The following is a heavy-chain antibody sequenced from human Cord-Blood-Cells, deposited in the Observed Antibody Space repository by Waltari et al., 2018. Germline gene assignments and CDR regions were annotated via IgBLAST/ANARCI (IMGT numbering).Heavy chain of an antibody. D-gene: IGHD1-26*01. Sequence: QVQLQQWGAGLLQPSETLSLTCAVHGGSLSGYYWSWIRQPPGKGLEWIGEINHSGSTNYNPSLKSRVTISVDTSKNQFSLKLSSVTAADTAVYYCARSIVGATFDDYWGQGTLVTVSS. J-gene: IGHJ4*02. V-gene: IGHV4-34*01. CDR1: GGSLSGYY. CDR3: ARSIVGATFDDY. CDR2: INHSGST.